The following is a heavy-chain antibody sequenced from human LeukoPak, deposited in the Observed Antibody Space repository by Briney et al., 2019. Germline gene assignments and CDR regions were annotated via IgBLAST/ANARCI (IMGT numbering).Heavy chain of an antibody. CDR2: IYTSGIT. V-gene: IGHV4-4*07. Sequence: SETLSLTCTVSGGSVSSYNWTWIRQPAGMGLELIGRIYTSGITNYSPSLRSRVTMSLDTSKNQFSLKLTSVTAADTAVYYCAKERHPIYYEVDYWGQGTLVTVSS. CDR1: GGSVSSYN. J-gene: IGHJ4*02. CDR3: AKERHPIYYEVDY. D-gene: IGHD3-22*01.